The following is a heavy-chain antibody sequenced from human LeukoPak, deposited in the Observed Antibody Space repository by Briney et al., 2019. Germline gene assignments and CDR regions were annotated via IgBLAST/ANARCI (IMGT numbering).Heavy chain of an antibody. CDR1: SGSISSYY. CDR2: IYFSRTT. V-gene: IGHV4-59*01. J-gene: IGHJ4*02. D-gene: IGHD5-18*01. CDR3: ATGGYSYGIAY. Sequence: SETLSLTCTVSSGSISSYYWSWLRQPPGKGLEWIGYIYFSRTTNYNPSLESRVTISVDTSKNLFSLKLSSVTAADTAVYYCATGGYSYGIAYWGQGNLVTVSA.